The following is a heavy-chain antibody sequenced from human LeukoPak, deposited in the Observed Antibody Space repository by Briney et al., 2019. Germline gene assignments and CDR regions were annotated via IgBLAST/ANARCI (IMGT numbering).Heavy chain of an antibody. J-gene: IGHJ3*02. CDR1: GYSISSGYY. V-gene: IGHV4-38-2*02. D-gene: IGHD3-10*01. CDR3: ARRDGSGIVAFDI. Sequence: SETLSLTCTVSGYSISSGYYWGWIRQPPGKGLEWIGSIYHSGSTYYNPSLKSRVTISVDTSKNQFSLKLSFVTAADTAVYYCARRDGSGIVAFDIWGQGTMVTVSS. CDR2: IYHSGST.